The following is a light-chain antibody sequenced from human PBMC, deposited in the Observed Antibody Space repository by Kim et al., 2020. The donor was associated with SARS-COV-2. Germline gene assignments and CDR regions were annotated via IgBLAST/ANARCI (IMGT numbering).Light chain of an antibody. Sequence: GTPPPTPATPSGAPIPSNFVQCYQQRPNSAPATVIYDGDQRPSGVPDRFSGSIDSSSNSASLTISGLSADDEADYYCQSYDNTNVIFGGGTQLTVL. V-gene: IGLV6-57*03. J-gene: IGLJ2*01. CDR2: DGD. CDR3: QSYDNTNVI. CDR1: GAPIPSNF.